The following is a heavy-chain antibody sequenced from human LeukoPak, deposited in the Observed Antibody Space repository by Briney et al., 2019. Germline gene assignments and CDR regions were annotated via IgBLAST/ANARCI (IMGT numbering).Heavy chain of an antibody. J-gene: IGHJ4*02. CDR2: MSPASGNT. CDR1: GYTFTSYD. CDR3: ARGPPNWGFDS. Sequence: ASVKVSCKASGYTFTSYDLNWVRRATGQGLEWMGWMSPASGNTGYAQEFQGRVTMTRDTSVSTAYMELNSLRSEDTAVYYCARGPPNWGFDSWGQGTLVTVSS. D-gene: IGHD7-27*01. V-gene: IGHV1-8*01.